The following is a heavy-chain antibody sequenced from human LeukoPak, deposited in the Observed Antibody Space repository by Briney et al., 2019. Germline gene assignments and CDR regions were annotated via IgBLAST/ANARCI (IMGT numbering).Heavy chain of an antibody. CDR2: IIPIFGTA. Sequence: GASVKVSCKASGGTFSSYAISWVRQAPGQGLEWMGGIIPIFGTANYAQKFQGRVTITTDESTSTAYMELSSLRSEDTAVYYCARSPGGYYDSSGYHWGQGTLVTVS. CDR3: ARSPGGYYDSSGYH. V-gene: IGHV1-69*05. D-gene: IGHD3-22*01. CDR1: GGTFSSYA. J-gene: IGHJ4*02.